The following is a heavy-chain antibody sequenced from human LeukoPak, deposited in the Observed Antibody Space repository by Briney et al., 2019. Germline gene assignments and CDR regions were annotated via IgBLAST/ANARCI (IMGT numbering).Heavy chain of an antibody. J-gene: IGHJ5*02. D-gene: IGHD3-9*01. CDR3: ARGHFESWFDP. CDR2: INHSGST. V-gene: IGHV4-34*01. CDR1: GGSFSGYY. Sequence: PSETLSLTCAVYGGSFSGYYWSWIRQPPVKGLEWIGEINHSGSTNYNPSLKSRVTISVDTSKNQFSLKLSSVTAADTAVYYCARGHFESWFDPWGQGTLVTVSS.